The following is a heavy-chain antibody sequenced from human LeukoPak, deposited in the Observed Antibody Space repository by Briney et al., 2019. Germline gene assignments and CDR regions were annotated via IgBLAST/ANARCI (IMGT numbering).Heavy chain of an antibody. CDR3: ARPRMFGEGDY. V-gene: IGHV4-38-2*02. D-gene: IGHD3-10*02. Sequence: SETLSLTCTVSGYSISSGYYWGWIRQPPGKGLEWIRSIYHSGSTYYNPSLKSRVTISVDTSKNQFSLKLSSVTAADTAVYYCARPRMFGEGDYWGQGTLVTVSS. J-gene: IGHJ4*02. CDR2: IYHSGST. CDR1: GYSISSGYY.